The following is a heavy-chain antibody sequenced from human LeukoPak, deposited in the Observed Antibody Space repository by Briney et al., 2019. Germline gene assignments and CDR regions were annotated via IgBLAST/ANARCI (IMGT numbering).Heavy chain of an antibody. J-gene: IGHJ4*02. CDR2: INPNNGGT. D-gene: IGHD3-22*01. Sequence: GASVKVSCKASGYTFTGYYMHWVRQAPGQGLEWMGWINPNNGGTNYAQKLQGRVTMTRDTSISTAYMELSRLRSDDTAVYYCARDQNDSSGYYYDYWGQGTLVTVS. CDR1: GYTFTGYY. CDR3: ARDQNDSSGYYYDY. V-gene: IGHV1-2*02.